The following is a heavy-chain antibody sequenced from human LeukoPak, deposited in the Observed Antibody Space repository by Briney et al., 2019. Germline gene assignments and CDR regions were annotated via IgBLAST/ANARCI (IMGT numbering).Heavy chain of an antibody. J-gene: IGHJ3*02. CDR2: IYYSGST. D-gene: IGHD5-24*01. V-gene: IGHV4-31*03. CDR1: GGSISSGGYY. Sequence: ASETLSLTCTVSGGSISSGGYYWSWIRQHPGKGLEWIGYIYYSGSTYYNPSLKSRVTISVDTSKNQFSLKLSSVTAADTAVYYCARDRQGEMATIHHDAFDIWGQGTMVTVSS. CDR3: ARDRQGEMATIHHDAFDI.